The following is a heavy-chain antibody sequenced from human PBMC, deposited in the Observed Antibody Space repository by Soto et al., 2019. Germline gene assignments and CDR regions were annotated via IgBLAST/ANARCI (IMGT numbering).Heavy chain of an antibody. D-gene: IGHD3-3*01. CDR1: GFTFSSYA. CDR2: ISGSGGST. CDR3: ARVGYYDFWSGLDY. V-gene: IGHV3-23*01. J-gene: IGHJ4*02. Sequence: GGSLRLSCAASGFTFSSYAMSSVRQAPGKGLEWVLAISGSGGSTYYADSVKGRFTISRDNSMNTLYLQMNSLRAEDTAVYYCARVGYYDFWSGLDYWGQGTLVTGSS.